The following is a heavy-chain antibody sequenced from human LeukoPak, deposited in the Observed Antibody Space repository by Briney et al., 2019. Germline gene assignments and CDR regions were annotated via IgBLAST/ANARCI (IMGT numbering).Heavy chain of an antibody. CDR3: ARASYSYDISGWVPFDY. CDR2: IFYSGGA. Sequence: PSETLSLTCTVSGGSIRSYYWRWIRQPPGKGLEWIGYIFYSGGANYNPSLKSRVTISVDTSKNQFSLKLTSVTAADTAVYYCARASYSYDISGWVPFDYWGQGTLVTVSS. D-gene: IGHD3-22*01. CDR1: GGSIRSYY. V-gene: IGHV4-59*01. J-gene: IGHJ4*02.